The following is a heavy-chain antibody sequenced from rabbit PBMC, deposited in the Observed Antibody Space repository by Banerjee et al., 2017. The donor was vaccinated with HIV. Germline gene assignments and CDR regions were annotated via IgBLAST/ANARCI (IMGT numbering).Heavy chain of an antibody. CDR3: ARIGGYAGYFKL. Sequence: QSLEESGGDLVKPGASLTLTCTASGFSFSSSYYMGWVRQAPGKGLEWIACIYTDISGSTDYASWAKGRFTISRSTSPSTVDLTMTSLTAADTATYFCARIGGYAGYFKLWGQGTLVTVS. V-gene: IGHV1S40*01. CDR1: GFSFSSSYY. J-gene: IGHJ4*01. D-gene: IGHD4-2*01. CDR2: IYTDISGST.